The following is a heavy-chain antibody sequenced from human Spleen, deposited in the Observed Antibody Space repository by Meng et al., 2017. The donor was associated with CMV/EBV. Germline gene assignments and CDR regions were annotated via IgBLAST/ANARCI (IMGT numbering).Heavy chain of an antibody. Sequence: SETLSLTCTVSGGSVSSGSYYWTWIRQPPGKRLEWIGNIYYSGSTNYNPSLQSRVTISVDTSKTQFSLKLSSVTAADTAVYYCARYSSGWYYFDYWGQGTLVTVSS. CDR1: GGSVSSGSYY. J-gene: IGHJ4*02. CDR2: IYYSGST. D-gene: IGHD6-19*01. V-gene: IGHV4-61*01. CDR3: ARYSSGWYYFDY.